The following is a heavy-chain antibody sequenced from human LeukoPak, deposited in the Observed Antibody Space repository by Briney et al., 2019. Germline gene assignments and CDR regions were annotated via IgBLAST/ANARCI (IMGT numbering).Heavy chain of an antibody. D-gene: IGHD3-10*01. Sequence: SETLSLTCTVSGGSISSDSYYWSWIRQPAGKGLEWIGRIYTSGSTNYNPSLKGRVTISVDTSKNQFSLKLSSVTAADTAVYYCARGARRFGELEYYMDVWGKGTTVTISS. CDR1: GGSISSDSYY. J-gene: IGHJ6*03. CDR2: IYTSGST. CDR3: ARGARRFGELEYYMDV. V-gene: IGHV4-61*02.